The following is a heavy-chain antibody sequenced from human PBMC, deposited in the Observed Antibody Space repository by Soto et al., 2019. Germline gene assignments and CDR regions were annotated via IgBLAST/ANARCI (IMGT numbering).Heavy chain of an antibody. D-gene: IGHD3-3*01. V-gene: IGHV5-51*01. Sequence: GESLKISCKGSGCSFTSYWIGWVRQMPGKGLEWMGIIYPGDSDTRYSPSFQGQVTISADKSISTAYLQWSSLKASDTAMYYCARHGEKGYDFWSGYFFDYWGQGTLVTVSA. CDR1: GCSFTSYW. CDR3: ARHGEKGYDFWSGYFFDY. CDR2: IYPGDSDT. J-gene: IGHJ4*02.